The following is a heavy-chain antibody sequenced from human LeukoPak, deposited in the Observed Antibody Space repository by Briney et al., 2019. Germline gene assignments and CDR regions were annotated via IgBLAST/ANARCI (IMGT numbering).Heavy chain of an antibody. J-gene: IGHJ4*02. V-gene: IGHV3-9*01. CDR1: GFTFDDYA. CDR3: AKDQKDSTSWYFDY. D-gene: IGHD6-13*01. Sequence: PGGSLRLSCAASGFTFDDYAMYWVRQAPGKGLEWVSGISWNSGSTGYADSVKGRFTISRDNAKNSLYLQMNSLRAEDTALYYCAKDQKDSTSWYFDYWGQGTLVTVSS. CDR2: ISWNSGST.